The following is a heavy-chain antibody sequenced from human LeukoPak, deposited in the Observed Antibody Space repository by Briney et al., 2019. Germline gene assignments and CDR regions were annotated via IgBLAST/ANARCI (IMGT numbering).Heavy chain of an antibody. V-gene: IGHV4-31*03. CDR3: ARGRDSYKTGY. CDR2: IMYNGDT. J-gene: IGHJ4*02. CDR1: GDSINSGGSY. D-gene: IGHD1-1*01. Sequence: PSETLSLTCTVSGDSINSGGSYWSWIRQYPGKGLEWIGNIMYNGDTYYNPSLKSRVTISRDMSASHFSLKLTSVTAADAAVYYCARGRDSYKTGYWGQGTLVTVSS.